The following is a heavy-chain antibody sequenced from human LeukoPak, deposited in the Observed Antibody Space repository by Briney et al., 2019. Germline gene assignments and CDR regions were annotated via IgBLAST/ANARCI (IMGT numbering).Heavy chain of an antibody. CDR1: GLTVSTNY. CDR3: ARDLLPAADKIGPQYYMDV. Sequence: GGSLRLSCAASGLTVSTNYMSWVRQVPGKGLEWVSVIYSGGDTYYADSVKGRFTISRDNSKNTLYLQMNSLRAEDTAVYYCARDLLPAADKIGPQYYMDVWGKGTTVTVSS. J-gene: IGHJ6*03. CDR2: IYSGGDT. V-gene: IGHV3-53*01. D-gene: IGHD6-13*01.